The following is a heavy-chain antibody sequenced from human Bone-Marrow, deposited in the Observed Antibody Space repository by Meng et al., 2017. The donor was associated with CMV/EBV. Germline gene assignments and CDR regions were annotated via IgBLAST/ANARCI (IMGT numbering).Heavy chain of an antibody. CDR1: GYTFTSYY. J-gene: IGHJ4*02. CDR2: INPSGGST. Sequence: ASVKVSCKASGYTFTSYYMHWVRQAPGQGLEWMGIINPSGGSTSYAQKFQGRVTMTRDTSTSTVYMELSSLRSEDTAVYYCARDIPSRRKYQLLDYWGQGTLVTVSS. CDR3: ARDIPSRRKYQLLDY. V-gene: IGHV1-46*01. D-gene: IGHD2-2*01.